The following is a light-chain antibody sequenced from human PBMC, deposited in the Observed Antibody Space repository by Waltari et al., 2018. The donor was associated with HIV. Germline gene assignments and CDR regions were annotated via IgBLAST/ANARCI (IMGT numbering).Light chain of an antibody. Sequence: QSALTQPRSVSESPGQSVTISCTGTSSDVGHYNYVSWYRQYPGTAPKLIIFDVNKRPSGIPYRFSGSKSGNTASLTISGLQGEDEADYYYSSYAGRDTPNWVFGGGTKLTVL. V-gene: IGLV2-11*01. CDR1: SSDVGHYNY. CDR3: SSYAGRDTPNWV. CDR2: DVN. J-gene: IGLJ3*02.